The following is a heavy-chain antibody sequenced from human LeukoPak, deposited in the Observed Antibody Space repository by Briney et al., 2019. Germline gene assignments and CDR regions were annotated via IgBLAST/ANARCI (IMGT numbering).Heavy chain of an antibody. J-gene: IGHJ4*02. CDR2: ISGSGGST. D-gene: IGHD3-22*01. CDR1: RFTFSSYA. CDR3: AKAPYYDSSGYWVDY. Sequence: GGSLRLSCAASRFTFSSYAMSWVRQAPGKGLEWVSAISGSGGSTYYADSVKGRSTISRDNSKNTLYLQMNSLRAEDTAVYYCAKAPYYDSSGYWVDYWGQGTLVTVSS. V-gene: IGHV3-23*01.